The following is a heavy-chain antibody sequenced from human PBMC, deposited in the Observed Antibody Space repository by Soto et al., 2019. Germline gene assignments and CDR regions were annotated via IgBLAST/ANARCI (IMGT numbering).Heavy chain of an antibody. Sequence: PSETLSLTCTVSGGSISSGGYYWSWIRQHPGKGLEWIGYIYYSGSTYYIPSLKSRVTISVDTSKNQFSLKLSSVTAADTAVYYCAREENYYDSSGYSYYFDYWGQGTLVTVSS. J-gene: IGHJ4*02. V-gene: IGHV4-31*03. CDR2: IYYSGST. D-gene: IGHD3-22*01. CDR1: GGSISSGGYY. CDR3: AREENYYDSSGYSYYFDY.